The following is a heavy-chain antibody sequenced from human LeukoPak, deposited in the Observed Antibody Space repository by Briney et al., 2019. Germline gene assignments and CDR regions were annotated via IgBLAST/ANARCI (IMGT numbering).Heavy chain of an antibody. Sequence: GEALKISCKGSGYSFTSYWIGWVRQMPGKGLEWMGSIYPGDSDTRYSPSFQGQVTISADKSISTAYLQWSSLKASDTAMYYCARPTMTTVSGDTVYYYYGMDVWGQGTTVTVSS. J-gene: IGHJ6*02. D-gene: IGHD4-17*01. CDR3: ARPTMTTVSGDTVYYYYGMDV. CDR2: IYPGDSDT. V-gene: IGHV5-51*01. CDR1: GYSFTSYW.